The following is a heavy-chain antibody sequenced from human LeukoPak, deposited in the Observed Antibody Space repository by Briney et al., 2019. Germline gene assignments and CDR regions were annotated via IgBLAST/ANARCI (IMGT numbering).Heavy chain of an antibody. CDR3: ARVDRAYCGGDCYSTFDY. D-gene: IGHD2-21*02. V-gene: IGHV3-30-3*01. J-gene: IGHJ4*02. Sequence: PGRSQRLSCAASGFTFSSYAMHWVRQAPGKGLEWVAVISYDGSNKYYADSVKGRFTISRDNSKNTLYLQMNSLRAEDTAVYYCARVDRAYCGGDCYSTFDYWGQGTLVTVSS. CDR2: ISYDGSNK. CDR1: GFTFSSYA.